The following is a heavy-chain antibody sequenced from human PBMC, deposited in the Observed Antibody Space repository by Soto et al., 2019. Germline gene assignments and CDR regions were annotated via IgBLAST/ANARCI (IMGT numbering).Heavy chain of an antibody. J-gene: IGHJ4*02. CDR1: GGSISSGGYS. Sequence: PSETLSLTCAVSGGSISSGGYSWSWIRQPPGKGLEWIGYIYHSGSTYYNPSLKSRVTISVDRSKNQFSLKLSSVTAADTAVYYCARAIVLVPAAMPQIDYWGQGTLVTVSS. CDR3: ARAIVLVPAAMPQIDY. CDR2: IYHSGST. D-gene: IGHD2-2*01. V-gene: IGHV4-30-2*01.